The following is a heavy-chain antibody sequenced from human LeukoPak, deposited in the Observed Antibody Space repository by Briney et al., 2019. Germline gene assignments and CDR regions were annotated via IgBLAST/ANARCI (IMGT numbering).Heavy chain of an antibody. V-gene: IGHV1-2*02. CDR3: ARDCVFPTQCLYDDAFDI. Sequence: ASVKVSCKASGYTFTDYYMNWVRQAPGQGLEWMGWINPSTGGTNYAQKFQGRVTMTKDTSISTAYMELSGLRSDDTAVYYCARDCVFPTQCLYDDAFDIWGQGKMVTVSS. D-gene: IGHD2-8*01. CDR1: GYTFTDYY. CDR2: INPSTGGT. J-gene: IGHJ3*02.